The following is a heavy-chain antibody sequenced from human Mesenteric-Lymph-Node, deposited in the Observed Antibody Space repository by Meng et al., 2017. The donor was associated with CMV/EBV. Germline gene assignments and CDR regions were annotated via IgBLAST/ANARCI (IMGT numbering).Heavy chain of an antibody. J-gene: IGHJ5*01. CDR3: ARERGGYCSSTTCSRAFDS. Sequence: GGFLRLSCAASGFTFSSYGMNWVRQVPGKGLEWVSYISSSGNTVYYPDSVRGRFTISRDNAKNSLDLQMDSLRAEDTGVYYCARERGGYCSSTTCSRAFDSWGQGTLVTVSS. CDR1: GFTFSSYG. CDR2: ISSSGNTV. D-gene: IGHD2/OR15-2a*01. V-gene: IGHV3-48*03.